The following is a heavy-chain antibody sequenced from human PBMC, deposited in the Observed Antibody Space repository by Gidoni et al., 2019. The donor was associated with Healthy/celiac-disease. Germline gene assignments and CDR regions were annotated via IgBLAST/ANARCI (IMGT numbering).Heavy chain of an antibody. Sequence: QVQLVQSGAEVKKPGASVKVSCKVSGYTLTELSMHWVRQAPGKGLEWMGGFEPEDGETIYAQKFQGRVTMTEDTSTDTAYMELSSLRSEDTAVYYCATSGTVTTGYYYYYGMDVWGQGTTVTVSS. CDR3: ATSGTVTTGYYYYYGMDV. V-gene: IGHV1-24*01. CDR2: FEPEDGET. J-gene: IGHJ6*02. D-gene: IGHD4-17*01. CDR1: GYTLTELS.